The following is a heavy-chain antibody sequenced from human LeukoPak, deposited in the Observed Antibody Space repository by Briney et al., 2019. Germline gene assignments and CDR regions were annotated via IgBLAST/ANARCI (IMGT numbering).Heavy chain of an antibody. D-gene: IGHD5-24*01. V-gene: IGHV3-7*04. CDR2: IKQDGSKK. Sequence: GGSLRLSCVASGFPFSSYWMTWVRQAPGKGLEWVANIKQDGSKKSYVDSVKGRFTISRDNAKNSLYLRMNSLRAEDTAICYCTRVGYIDEGIDYWGQGTLVTVSS. CDR1: GFPFSSYW. CDR3: TRVGYIDEGIDY. J-gene: IGHJ4*02.